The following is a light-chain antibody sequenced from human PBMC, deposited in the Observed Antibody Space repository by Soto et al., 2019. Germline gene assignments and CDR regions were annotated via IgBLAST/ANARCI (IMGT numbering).Light chain of an antibody. Sequence: QSALTQPASESGSPGQSITISCTGTSSDVGGYNYVSWYQQHPGKAPKLMIYDVSNRPSGVSNRFSGSKSGNTASLTISGLQAEDEADYYCSSYTSSRYVFGTGTKLTVL. CDR3: SSYTSSRYV. V-gene: IGLV2-14*01. CDR1: SSDVGGYNY. CDR2: DVS. J-gene: IGLJ1*01.